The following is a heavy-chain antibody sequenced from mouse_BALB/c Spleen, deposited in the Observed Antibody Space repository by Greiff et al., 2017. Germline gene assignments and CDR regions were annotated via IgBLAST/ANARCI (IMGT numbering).Heavy chain of an antibody. CDR2: INPSTGYT. Sequence: QVLLQQSGAELAKPGASVKLSCTASGYTFTSYWMHWVNQRPGQGLEWIGYINPSTGYTEYNQKFKDKATLTADKSSSTAYMQLSSLTSEDSAVYYCARKDYGYDGFAYWGQGTLVTVSA. J-gene: IGHJ3*01. CDR1: GYTFTSYW. V-gene: IGHV1-7*01. D-gene: IGHD2-2*01. CDR3: ARKDYGYDGFAY.